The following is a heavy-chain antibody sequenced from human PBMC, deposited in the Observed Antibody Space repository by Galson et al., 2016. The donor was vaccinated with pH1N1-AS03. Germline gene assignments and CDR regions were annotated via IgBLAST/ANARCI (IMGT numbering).Heavy chain of an antibody. CDR3: ARAMYTSGWYGMDV. CDR1: GFIFSSDW. CDR2: ITSDGSSI. D-gene: IGHD6-19*01. Sequence: SLRLSCAASGFIFSSDWMHCVRQVPGKGLVWVSRITSDGSSISYADAVKGRLTTSRDNAKNTLYLQMNSLRAEDTAVYHCARAMYTSGWYGMDVWGQGTTVTVSS. J-gene: IGHJ6*02. V-gene: IGHV3-74*01.